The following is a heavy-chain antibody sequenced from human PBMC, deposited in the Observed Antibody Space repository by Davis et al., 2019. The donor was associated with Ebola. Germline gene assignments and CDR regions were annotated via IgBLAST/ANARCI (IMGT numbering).Heavy chain of an antibody. CDR2: ISWNSGSI. CDR3: AKDIMGGIAAADY. J-gene: IGHJ4*02. Sequence: PGGSLRLSCAASGFTFDDYAMHWVRQAPGKGLEWVSGISWNSGSIGYADSVKGRFTISRDNAKNSLYLQMNSLRAEDTALYYCAKDIMGGIAAADYWGQGTLVTVSS. V-gene: IGHV3-9*01. CDR1: GFTFDDYA. D-gene: IGHD6-13*01.